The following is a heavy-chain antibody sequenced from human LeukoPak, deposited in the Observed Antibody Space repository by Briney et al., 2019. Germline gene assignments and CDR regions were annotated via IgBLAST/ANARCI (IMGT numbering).Heavy chain of an antibody. D-gene: IGHD3-3*01. CDR2: INTNSGGT. CDR1: VCTFSGYY. J-gene: IGHJ4*02. Sequence: ASVKVSFKASVCTFSGYYIHWVRQAPGQGLEWVGWINTNSGGTKYAQRFQGRVTMTRATSISTAYMEVSRLRSDDTAVYFCASSRFLEWLYLLDYWGQGTLVTVSS. V-gene: IGHV1-2*02. CDR3: ASSRFLEWLYLLDY.